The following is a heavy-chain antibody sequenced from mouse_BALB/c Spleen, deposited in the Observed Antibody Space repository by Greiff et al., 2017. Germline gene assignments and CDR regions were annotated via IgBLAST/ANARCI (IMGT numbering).Heavy chain of an antibody. CDR3: ARRYGSSFYYAMDY. Sequence: EVKLMESGGGLVKPGGSLKLSCAASGFTFSSYAMSWVRQSPEKRLEWVAEISSGGSYTYYPDTVTGRFTISRDNAKNTLYLEMSSLRSEDTAMYYCARRYGSSFYYAMDYWGQGTSVTVSS. J-gene: IGHJ4*01. CDR1: GFTFSSYA. D-gene: IGHD1-1*01. CDR2: ISSGGSYT. V-gene: IGHV5-9-4*01.